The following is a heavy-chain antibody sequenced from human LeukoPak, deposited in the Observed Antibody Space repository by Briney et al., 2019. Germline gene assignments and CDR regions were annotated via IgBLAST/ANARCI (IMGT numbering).Heavy chain of an antibody. D-gene: IGHD3-22*01. CDR3: ARSPNWLFQRSYWFDP. V-gene: IGHV4-34*01. Sequence: PSETLSLTCAVYGGSFSGYYWSWIRQPPGKGLEWIGEINHSGSTNYNPSLKSRVTISIDTSKNQFSLKLNSMTAADTAVYYCARSPNWLFQRSYWFDPWGQGTLVTVSS. J-gene: IGHJ5*02. CDR2: INHSGST. CDR1: GGSFSGYY.